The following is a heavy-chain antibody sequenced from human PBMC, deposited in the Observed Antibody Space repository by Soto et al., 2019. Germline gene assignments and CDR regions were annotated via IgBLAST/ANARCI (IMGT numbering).Heavy chain of an antibody. CDR2: IYYSGST. J-gene: IGHJ5*02. D-gene: IGHD3-3*01. CDR3: ARGGRITIFGVVTNWFDP. V-gene: IGHV4-59*01. CDR1: VGSISSYY. Sequence: SETLSLTCTVSVGSISSYYWSWIRQRPGKGLEWIGYIYYSGSTNYNPSLKSRVTISVDTSKNQFSLKLSSVTAADTAVYYCARGGRITIFGVVTNWFDPWGQGTLVTVSS.